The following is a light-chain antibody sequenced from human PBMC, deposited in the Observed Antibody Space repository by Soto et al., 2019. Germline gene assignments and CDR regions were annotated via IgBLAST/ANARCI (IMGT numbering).Light chain of an antibody. CDR1: SSDIGSYDH. Sequence: QSALTQPASVSGSPGQSLTISCSGTSSDIGSYDHVAWYQQFPGKSPKLIIYAVSDRPSGVSDRFSGSKSGISASLTISGLQTEDEADYYCISYTDRQSYLFGTGTKVTV. J-gene: IGLJ1*01. V-gene: IGLV2-14*03. CDR3: ISYTDRQSYL. CDR2: AVS.